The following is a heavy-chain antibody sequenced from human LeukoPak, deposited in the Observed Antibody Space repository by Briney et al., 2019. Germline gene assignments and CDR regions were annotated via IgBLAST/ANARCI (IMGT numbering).Heavy chain of an antibody. CDR3: ARPVAVAGQNPFDY. CDR2: IYLGNSDT. D-gene: IGHD6-19*01. Sequence: GESLKISCKGSGYSFTSYWIGWVRQMPGKGLEWMGIIYLGNSDTRYSPSFQGQVTISADKSISTAYQQWSSLKASDTAMYYCARPVAVAGQNPFDYWGQGTLVTVSS. J-gene: IGHJ4*02. CDR1: GYSFTSYW. V-gene: IGHV5-51*01.